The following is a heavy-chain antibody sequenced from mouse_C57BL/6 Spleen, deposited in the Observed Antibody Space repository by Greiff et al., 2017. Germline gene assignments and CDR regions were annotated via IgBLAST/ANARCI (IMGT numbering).Heavy chain of an antibody. CDR3: AIGWDYEFAY. V-gene: IGHV1-52*01. D-gene: IGHD2-4*01. CDR2: IDPSDSET. CDR1: GYTFTSYW. Sequence: VQLQQPGAELVRPGSSVKLSCKASGYTFTSYWMHWVKQRPIQGLEWIGNIDPSDSETNYNQKFKDKATLTVDKSSSTAYMQLSSLTSEDSAVYCCAIGWDYEFAYWGQGTLVTVSA. J-gene: IGHJ3*01.